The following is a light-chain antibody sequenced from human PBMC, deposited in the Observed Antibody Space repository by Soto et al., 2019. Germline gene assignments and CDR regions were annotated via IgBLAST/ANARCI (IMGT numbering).Light chain of an antibody. V-gene: IGKV3-15*01. CDR2: GAS. J-gene: IGKJ4*01. CDR3: QQYNNWPLT. CDR1: QSVSNN. Sequence: EIVVTQSPATLSVSPGERATLSCRASQSVSNNLAWYMQKPGQAPRLLIYGASTRASGIPARFSGSGSGTEVTHTISSLQSEDFTVYYCQQYNNWPLTFGGGTKVEIK.